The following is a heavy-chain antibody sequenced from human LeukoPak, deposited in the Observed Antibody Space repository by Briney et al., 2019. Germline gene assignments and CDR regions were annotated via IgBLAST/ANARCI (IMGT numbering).Heavy chain of an antibody. V-gene: IGHV4-59*08. D-gene: IGHD2-21*01. CDR1: GGSISSYY. J-gene: IGHJ1*01. Sequence: SETLSLTCTVSGGSISSYYWSWIRQPPGKGLEWIGYIYYSGRTKYNPSLKSRVTISVDTSKNQFSLKLSSVTAADTAVYYCARYTGDRGYFQHWGQGTLVTVSS. CDR3: ARYTGDRGYFQH. CDR2: IYYSGRT.